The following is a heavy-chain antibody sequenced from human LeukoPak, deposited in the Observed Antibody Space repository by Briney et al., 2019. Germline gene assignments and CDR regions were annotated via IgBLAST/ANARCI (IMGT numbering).Heavy chain of an antibody. J-gene: IGHJ4*02. V-gene: IGHV3-23*01. CDR2: IRASDSNT. CDR1: GFTLISYS. CDR3: AKLTTGSFEDF. D-gene: IGHD2-8*02. Sequence: GGSLRLSCATTGFTLISYSMTWVRQAPGKGLEWVSAIRASDSNTFYADSVKGRFTISRDTSKNTLYLQMNDLRDEDTAVYYCAKLTTGSFEDFWGQGTLVTVSS.